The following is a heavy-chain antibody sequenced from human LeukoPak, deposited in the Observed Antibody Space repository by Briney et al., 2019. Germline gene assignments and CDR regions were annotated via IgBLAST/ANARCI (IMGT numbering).Heavy chain of an antibody. J-gene: IGHJ5*02. V-gene: IGHV4-61*02. Sequence: PSETLSLTCTVSGGSISSDNYYWSWIRQPAGKGLEWIGRISTSGSANYNPSLRGRVTMSVDTSKNQFSLILNSVTAADTAVYYCAIDSRVGGWFDPWGQGTLVTVSS. CDR3: AIDSRVGGWFDP. D-gene: IGHD3-10*01. CDR1: GGSISSDNYY. CDR2: ISTSGSA.